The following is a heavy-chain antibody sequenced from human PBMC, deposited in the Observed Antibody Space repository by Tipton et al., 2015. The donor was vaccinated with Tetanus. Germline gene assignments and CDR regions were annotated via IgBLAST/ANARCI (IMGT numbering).Heavy chain of an antibody. CDR2: IRDNGNS. J-gene: IGHJ6*02. Sequence: TLSLTCTVSGGSINSGGHFWTWIRQRTGKGLEWIGHIRDNGNSYANPSLRSRIIISVDTSKNQFSLILSSVTAADTAVYYCARATPSGSYFVRYYSMDVWGQGTTVVVSS. D-gene: IGHD3-22*01. CDR1: GGSINSGGHF. V-gene: IGHV4-30-4*01. CDR3: ARATPSGSYFVRYYSMDV.